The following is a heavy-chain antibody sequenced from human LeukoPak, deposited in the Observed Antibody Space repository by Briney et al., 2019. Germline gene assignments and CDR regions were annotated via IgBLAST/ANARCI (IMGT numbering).Heavy chain of an antibody. D-gene: IGHD3-10*01. J-gene: IGHJ6*03. CDR3: ARVFDSGSQAYFYYMDV. CDR2: IYSSGST. Sequence: SETLSLTCDVSVGSIRGYYWSWIRQSPEKGLEWIGYIYSSGSTNYNPSLKSRVTMSVDTSKNQLSLKVSSVTAADTAVYYCARVFDSGSQAYFYYMDVWGKGTTVIISS. V-gene: IGHV4-59*01. CDR1: VGSIRGYY.